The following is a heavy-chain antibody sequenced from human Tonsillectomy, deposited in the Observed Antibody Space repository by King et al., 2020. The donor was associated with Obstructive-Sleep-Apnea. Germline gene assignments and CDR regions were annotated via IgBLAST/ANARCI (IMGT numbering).Heavy chain of an antibody. CDR3: AGSYYYASSGPFDY. CDR2: IYYSGST. V-gene: IGHV4-59*08. Sequence: QLQESGPGLVKPSETLSLTCTVSGGSISSYYWSWIRQPPGKGLEWIGYIYYSGSTNYNPSLKSRVTISVDTSKNQFSLKLSSVTAADTAVYYCAGSYYYASSGPFDYWGQGTLVTVSS. J-gene: IGHJ4*02. D-gene: IGHD3-22*01. CDR1: GGSISSYY.